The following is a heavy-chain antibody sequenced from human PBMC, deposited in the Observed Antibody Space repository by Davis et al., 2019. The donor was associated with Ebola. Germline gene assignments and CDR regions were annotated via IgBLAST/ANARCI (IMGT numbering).Heavy chain of an antibody. CDR1: GYTFTSYG. V-gene: IGHV1-69*13. Sequence: AASVKVSCKASGYTFTSYGISWVRQAPGQGLEWLGGIIPIFGTANYAQKFQGRVTITADESTSTAYMELSSLRYEDTAVYYCARDYGSMTTVTTGAFDIWGQGTMVTVSS. D-gene: IGHD4-17*01. CDR3: ARDYGSMTTVTTGAFDI. CDR2: IIPIFGTA. J-gene: IGHJ3*02.